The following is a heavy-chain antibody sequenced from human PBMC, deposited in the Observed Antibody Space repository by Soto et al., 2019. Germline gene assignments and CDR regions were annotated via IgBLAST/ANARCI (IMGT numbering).Heavy chain of an antibody. Sequence: QVQLVQSGAEVKKPGASVKVSCKASGYIFTNHYIHCVRQAPGQGLEWMGIINPSGGSTNYLQKFQGRITMTRDTSTSTVYMELSSVRSEDTAVYFCARADYYDSSGFYYDCWGQGSLVTVSS. V-gene: IGHV1-46*01. CDR1: GYIFTNHY. J-gene: IGHJ4*02. CDR3: ARADYYDSSGFYYDC. D-gene: IGHD3-22*01. CDR2: INPSGGST.